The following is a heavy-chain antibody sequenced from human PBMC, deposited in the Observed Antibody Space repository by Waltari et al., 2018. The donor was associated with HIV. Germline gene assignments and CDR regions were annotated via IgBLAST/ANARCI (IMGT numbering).Heavy chain of an antibody. V-gene: IGHV3-74*01. Sequence: EVQLVESGGGLVQPGGSLRLSCSSSGFTFRSSWMHLVRQAPGKGLVWVSGIKRDGSTIRYADSVKGRFTISRDNAKNTLYLQMNSLRAEDTALYYCARGQYYSMDVWGQGTTVTVSS. CDR3: ARGQYYSMDV. J-gene: IGHJ6*02. D-gene: IGHD3-10*01. CDR1: GFTFRSSW. CDR2: IKRDGSTI.